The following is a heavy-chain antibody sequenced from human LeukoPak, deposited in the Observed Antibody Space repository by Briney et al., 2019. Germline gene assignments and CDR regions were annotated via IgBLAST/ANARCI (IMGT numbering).Heavy chain of an antibody. V-gene: IGHV1-69*05. CDR2: IIPIFGTA. D-gene: IGHD1/OR15-1a*01. CDR3: ARRTGTNPRREWFDP. J-gene: IGHJ5*02. Sequence: SVKVSCKASGGTFSSYAISWVRQAPGQGLEWMGGIIPIFGTANYAQKFQGRVTITTDESTSTAYMELSSLRSEDAAVYYCARRTGTNPRREWFDPWGQGTLVTVSS. CDR1: GGTFSSYA.